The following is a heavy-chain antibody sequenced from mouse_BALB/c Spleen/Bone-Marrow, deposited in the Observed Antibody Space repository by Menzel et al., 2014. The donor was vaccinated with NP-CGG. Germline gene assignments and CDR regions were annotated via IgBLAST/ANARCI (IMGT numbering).Heavy chain of an antibody. J-gene: IGHJ2*01. Sequence: EVQRVESGPGLVKPSQSLSLTCSVTGYSITSGYYWSWLRQFPGNKLEWMGYITYDGSNNYNPSLKNRISITRDTSKNQFFLKLNSVTTEDTATYYCARDRGFDYWGQGTTLTVS. V-gene: IGHV3-6*01. CDR1: GYSITSGYY. CDR2: ITYDGSN. CDR3: ARDRGFDY.